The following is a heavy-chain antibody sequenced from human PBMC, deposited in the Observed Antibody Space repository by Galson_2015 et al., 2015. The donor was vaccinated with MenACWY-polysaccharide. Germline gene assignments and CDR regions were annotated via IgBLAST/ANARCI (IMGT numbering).Heavy chain of an antibody. CDR1: GGSMSSSSYY. Sequence: TLSLTCTVSGGSMSSSSYYWGWIRQPPGKGLEWIGSIYYSGSTYYNPSLKSRVTISVDTSKNQFSLKLSSVTAADTAVYYCARHPSGWYSVWYFDHWGQGTLVTVSS. J-gene: IGHJ4*02. V-gene: IGHV4-39*01. CDR3: ARHPSGWYSVWYFDH. D-gene: IGHD6-19*01. CDR2: IYYSGST.